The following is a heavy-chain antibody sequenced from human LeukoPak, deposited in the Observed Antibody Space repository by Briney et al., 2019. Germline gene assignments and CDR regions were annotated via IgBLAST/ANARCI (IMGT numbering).Heavy chain of an antibody. V-gene: IGHV1-2*02. CDR2: INPNSGGT. J-gene: IGHJ4*02. CDR3: ARVFYYDSSGYYYYFDY. CDR1: GYTFTGYY. D-gene: IGHD3-22*01. Sequence: GASVKVSCKASGYTFTGYYMHWVRQAPGQGLEWMGWINPNSGGTNYAQKFQGRVTMTRDTSISTAYMELSRLRSDDTAVYYCARVFYYDSSGYYYYFDYWGQGTLVTVSS.